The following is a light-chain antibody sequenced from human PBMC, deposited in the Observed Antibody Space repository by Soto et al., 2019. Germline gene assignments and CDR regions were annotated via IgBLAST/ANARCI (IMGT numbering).Light chain of an antibody. J-gene: IGKJ5*01. V-gene: IGKV3-11*01. Sequence: IVLTQSPATLSLSPGKSASLSCRASQNISNYLIWYQQKPGQAPRLLIYDVSNRATGIPARFSGSGYGTDFTLSISSLEPEDFAVYYCQQRKHWPPITFGQGTRLEI. CDR3: QQRKHWPPIT. CDR1: QNISNY. CDR2: DVS.